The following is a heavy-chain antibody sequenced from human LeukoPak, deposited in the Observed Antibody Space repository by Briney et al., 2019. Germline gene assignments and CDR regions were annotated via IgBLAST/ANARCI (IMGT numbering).Heavy chain of an antibody. CDR1: GFTVSSNY. CDR2: IYPGGST. V-gene: IGHV3-66*01. Sequence: GGFLRLSCAASGFTVSSNYMSWVRQAPGKGLEWVSVIYPGGSTYYADSVKGRFTISRDNSKNTLYLQMNSLRAEDTAMYYCAKAAHSSGYYAYWGQGTLVTVSS. J-gene: IGHJ4*02. D-gene: IGHD3-22*01. CDR3: AKAAHSSGYYAY.